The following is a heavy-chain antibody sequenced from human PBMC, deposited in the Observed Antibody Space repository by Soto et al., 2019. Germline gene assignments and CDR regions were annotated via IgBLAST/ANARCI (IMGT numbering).Heavy chain of an antibody. CDR1: GYTFNSYG. V-gene: IGHV1-18*01. J-gene: IGHJ5*02. D-gene: IGHD3-22*01. CDR2: ISAYNGNT. CDR3: ARDRGPSSGYYPYWFDP. Sequence: ASVKVSCKASGYTFNSYGISWVRQAPGQGLEWMGWISAYNGNTNYVQKVQGRVTMTTDTPTSTAYMELSSLRSEDTALYYCARDRGPSSGYYPYWFDPWGQGTLVTVSS.